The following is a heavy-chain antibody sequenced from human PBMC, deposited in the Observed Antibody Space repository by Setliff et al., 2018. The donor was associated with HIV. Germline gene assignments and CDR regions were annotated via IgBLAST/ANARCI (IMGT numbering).Heavy chain of an antibody. CDR3: SRSGVPPYYYYGMDV. CDR2: INSYNGNT. D-gene: IGHD3-10*01. V-gene: IGHV1-18*04. Sequence: ASVKVSCKASGYTFTTYGVNWVRQAPGQGLEWMGWINSYNGNTKFAQKFQGRVTMTIDTSTTTAFMELRSLKADDTGIYYCSRSGVPPYYYYGMDVWGQGTTVTVSS. J-gene: IGHJ6*02. CDR1: GYTFTTYG.